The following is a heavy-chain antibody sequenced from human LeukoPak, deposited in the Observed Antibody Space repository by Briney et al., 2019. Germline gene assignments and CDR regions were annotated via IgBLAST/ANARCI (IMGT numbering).Heavy chain of an antibody. CDR1: VGSFSGYY. Sequence: SETLSLTSAVYVGSFSGYYWSWIRQPPGKGLEWIGEIYHSGRTNYNPYLKSRVTISVDTSKNQFSLKLSSVTAADTAVYYCERGLVVVAATPPLYYGMDVWGQGTTVTVSS. J-gene: IGHJ6*02. CDR2: IYHSGRT. V-gene: IGHV4-34*01. CDR3: ERGLVVVAATPPLYYGMDV. D-gene: IGHD2-15*01.